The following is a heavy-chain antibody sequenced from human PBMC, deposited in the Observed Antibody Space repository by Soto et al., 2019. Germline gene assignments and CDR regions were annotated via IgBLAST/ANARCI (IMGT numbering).Heavy chain of an antibody. J-gene: IGHJ6*02. CDR3: ARAPSYCISTSCYGYYYGMDV. CDR2: IYYSGST. V-gene: IGHV4-61*01. CDR1: GGSVSSGSYY. D-gene: IGHD2-2*01. Sequence: QVQLQESGPGLVKPSETLSLTCTVSGGSVSSGSYYWIWIRQPPGKGLEWIGYIYYSGSTNYNPSLKSRVTISVDTSKNQFSLKLSSVTAADTAVYYCARAPSYCISTSCYGYYYGMDVWGQGTTVTVSS.